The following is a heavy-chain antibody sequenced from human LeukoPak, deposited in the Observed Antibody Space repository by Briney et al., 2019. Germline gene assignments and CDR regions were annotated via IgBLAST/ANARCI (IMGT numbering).Heavy chain of an antibody. D-gene: IGHD3-22*01. V-gene: IGHV4-39*01. CDR3: ARGRYYYDSSGYYPTLRYFDL. CDR2: IYYSGST. J-gene: IGHJ2*01. CDR1: GDSISSSSYY. Sequence: PSETLSLTCNVSGDSISSSSYYWGWIRQPPGKGLEWIGSIYYSGSTYYNPSLKSRVTISVDTSKTQFSLKLSSVTAADTAVYYCARGRYYYDSSGYYPTLRYFDLWGRGTLVTVSS.